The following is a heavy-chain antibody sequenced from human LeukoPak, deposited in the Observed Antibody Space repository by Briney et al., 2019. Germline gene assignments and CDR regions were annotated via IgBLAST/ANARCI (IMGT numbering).Heavy chain of an antibody. J-gene: IGHJ5*02. V-gene: IGHV3-30*04. Sequence: PGGSLRLSCEASGLTFNQNVMHWFRQTPGKGLEWVAGLTFDGSYKYYIDSVKGRFTISSDNSNNSLFLQMSALRLDDTGIYYCAARELRYPPERVHPWGQGTLVTVSS. CDR1: GLTFNQNV. D-gene: IGHD3-9*01. CDR3: AARELRYPPERVHP. CDR2: LTFDGSYK.